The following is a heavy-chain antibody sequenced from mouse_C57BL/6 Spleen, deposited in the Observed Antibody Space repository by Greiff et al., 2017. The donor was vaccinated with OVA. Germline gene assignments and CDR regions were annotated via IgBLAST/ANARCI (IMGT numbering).Heavy chain of an antibody. D-gene: IGHD1-1*01. CDR2: IYPGDGDT. CDR3: ARSGDYGSSYHWYFDV. J-gene: IGHJ1*03. Sequence: VQLQQSGAELVKPGASVKISCKASGYAFSSYWMNWVKQRPGKGLEWIGQIYPGDGDTNYNGKFKGKATLTADKSSSTAYMQLSSLTSEDSAVYFCARSGDYGSSYHWYFDVWGTGTTVTVSS. CDR1: GYAFSSYW. V-gene: IGHV1-80*01.